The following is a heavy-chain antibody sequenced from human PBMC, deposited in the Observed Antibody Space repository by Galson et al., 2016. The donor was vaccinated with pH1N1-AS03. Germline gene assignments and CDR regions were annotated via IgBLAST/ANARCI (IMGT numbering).Heavy chain of an antibody. CDR2: INQDGSDK. CDR3: ATGGTYTSGWILDY. Sequence: SLRLSCAASGFTYDVYWMTWVRQAPGKGLEWVAKINQDGSDKKYANSVKGRFTISRDNAENSLYLQMNSLRSEDTAVYYCATGGTYTSGWILDYWGQGTLVTVSP. J-gene: IGHJ4*02. V-gene: IGHV3-7*03. D-gene: IGHD6-19*01. CDR1: GFTYDVYW.